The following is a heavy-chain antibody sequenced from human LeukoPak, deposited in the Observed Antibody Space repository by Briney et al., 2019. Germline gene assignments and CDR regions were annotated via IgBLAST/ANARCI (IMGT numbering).Heavy chain of an antibody. CDR1: GYTFTGYY. Sequence: ASVKVSCKASGYTFTGYYMHWLRQAPGQGLEWMGRINPNSGGTNYAQKFQGRVTMTRDTSISTAYMELSRLRSDDTAVYYCARVTYYDSSGYSYWGQGTLVTVSS. CDR3: ARVTYYDSSGYSY. J-gene: IGHJ4*02. V-gene: IGHV1-2*06. CDR2: INPNSGGT. D-gene: IGHD3-22*01.